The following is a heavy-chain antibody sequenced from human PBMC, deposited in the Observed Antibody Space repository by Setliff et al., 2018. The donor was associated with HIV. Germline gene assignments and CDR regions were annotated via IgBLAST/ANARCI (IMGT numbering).Heavy chain of an antibody. CDR3: ARIRYSSTWYEDPLDY. V-gene: IGHV2-70*11. CDR1: GFSLTTSGMC. CDR2: IDWDDDK. D-gene: IGHD6-13*01. Sequence: SGPTLVNPTQTLTLTCTFSGFSLTTSGMCVTWIRQPPGKALEWLARIDWDDDKYYSTSLKTRLTISKDTSKNQVVLTMTNMDPVDTATYYCARIRYSSTWYEDPLDYWGQGTLVTVSS. J-gene: IGHJ4*02.